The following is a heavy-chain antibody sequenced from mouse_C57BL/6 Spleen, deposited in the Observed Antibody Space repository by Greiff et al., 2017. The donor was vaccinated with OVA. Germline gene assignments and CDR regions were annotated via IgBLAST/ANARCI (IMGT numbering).Heavy chain of an antibody. CDR1: GYSITSGYY. J-gene: IGHJ1*03. V-gene: IGHV3-6*01. Sequence: EVKLEESGPGLVKPSQSLSLTCSVTGYSITSGYYWNWIRQFPGNKLEWMGYISYDGSNNYNPSLKNRITITRDTSKNPFFLKLNSETTEDTATYYCAKGYDGYYRWYFDVWGTGTTVTVSS. CDR2: ISYDGSN. D-gene: IGHD2-3*01. CDR3: AKGYDGYYRWYFDV.